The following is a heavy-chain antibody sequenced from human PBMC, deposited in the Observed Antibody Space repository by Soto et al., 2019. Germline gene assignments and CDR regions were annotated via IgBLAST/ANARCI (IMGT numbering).Heavy chain of an antibody. Sequence: ASVKVSCKASGYTFTSYGISWVRQAPGQGLEWMGWISAYNGNTNYAQKLQGRVTITTDKSTSTAYMELSSLRSEDTAVYYCARKKGYYYDSSGYGAFDIWG. CDR3: ARKKGYYYDSSGYGAFDI. V-gene: IGHV1-18*01. D-gene: IGHD3-22*01. J-gene: IGHJ3*02. CDR2: ISAYNGNT. CDR1: GYTFTSYG.